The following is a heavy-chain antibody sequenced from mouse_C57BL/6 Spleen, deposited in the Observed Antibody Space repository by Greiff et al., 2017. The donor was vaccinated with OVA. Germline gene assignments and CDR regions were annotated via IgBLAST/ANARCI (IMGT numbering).Heavy chain of an antibody. CDR2: IDPSDSYT. D-gene: IGHD3-1*01. J-gene: IGHJ2*01. CDR1: GYTFTSYW. Sequence: QVQLKQPGAELVKPGASVKLSCKASGYTFTSYWMQWVKQRPGQGLEWIGEIDPSDSYTNYNQKFKGKATLTVDTSSSTAYMQLSSLTSEDSAVYYCARWNHSPYYFDYWGQGTTLTVSS. CDR3: ARWNHSPYYFDY. V-gene: IGHV1-50*01.